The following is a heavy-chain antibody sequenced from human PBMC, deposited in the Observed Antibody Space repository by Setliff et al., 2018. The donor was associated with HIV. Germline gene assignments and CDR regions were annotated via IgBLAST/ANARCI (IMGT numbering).Heavy chain of an antibody. CDR3: ARDSVVVTAIAFLDAFDI. V-gene: IGHV7-4-1*02. D-gene: IGHD2-21*02. CDR1: GYTFTSYG. J-gene: IGHJ3*02. Sequence: ASVKVSCKASGYTFTSYGISWVRQAPGQGLEWMGWINTNTGNPTYAQGFTGRFAFSLDTSVSTAYLQISSLKAEDTAVYYCARDSVVVTAIAFLDAFDIWGQGTMVTVSS. CDR2: INTNTGNP.